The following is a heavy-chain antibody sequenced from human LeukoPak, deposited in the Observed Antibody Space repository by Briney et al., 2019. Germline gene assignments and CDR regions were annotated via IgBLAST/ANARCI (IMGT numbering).Heavy chain of an antibody. CDR1: GFTFRWFE. V-gene: IGHV3-48*03. CDR3: ARQDTAMVLYYYGMDV. CDR2: ISSSGSTI. Sequence: GGAPRLFCAAPGFTFRWFEMNWGRPGPGKGVEWGSYISSSGSTIYYADSVKGRFTISRDNAKNSLYLQMNSLRAEDTAVYYCARQDTAMVLYYYGMDVWGQGTTVTVSS. D-gene: IGHD5-18*01. J-gene: IGHJ6*02.